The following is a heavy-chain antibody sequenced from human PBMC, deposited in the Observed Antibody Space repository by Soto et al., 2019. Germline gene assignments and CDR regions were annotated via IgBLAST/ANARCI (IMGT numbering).Heavy chain of an antibody. V-gene: IGHV3-15*01. CDR1: GFTFSNDW. CDR2: IKTNTDGGTT. CDR3: TTGRAY. Sequence: EAQLVESGGGLVKPGGSLRLSCAASGFTFSNDWMSWVRQAPGKGQEWVGRIKTNTDGGTTDYAAPVKGRFTISRDDSENTLSLQMNSLKAEDTAVYYCTTGRAYWGQGTLVTVSS. J-gene: IGHJ4*02.